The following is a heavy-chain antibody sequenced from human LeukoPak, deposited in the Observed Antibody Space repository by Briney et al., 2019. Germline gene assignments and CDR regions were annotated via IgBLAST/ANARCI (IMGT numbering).Heavy chain of an antibody. J-gene: IGHJ4*02. CDR3: AKPGDDYGDFDY. D-gene: IGHD4-17*01. CDR1: GFTFGSYA. V-gene: IGHV3-23*01. Sequence: GGSLRLSCAASGFTFGSYAMSWVRQAPGKGLEWVSAISGSGGSTYYADSVKGRFTISRDNSKNTLYLQMNSLRAEDTAVYYCAKPGDDYGDFDYWGQGTLVTVSS. CDR2: ISGSGGST.